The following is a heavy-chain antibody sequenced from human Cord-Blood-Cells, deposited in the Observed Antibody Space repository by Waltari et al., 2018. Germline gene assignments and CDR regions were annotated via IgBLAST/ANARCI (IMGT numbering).Heavy chain of an antibody. CDR1: GYTFTSYY. V-gene: IGHV1-46*01. J-gene: IGHJ4*02. CDR2: INPGGGST. D-gene: IGHD6-6*01. CDR3: ARDIRPYLSSSSFDY. Sequence: QVQLVQSGAEVKKPGASVKVSCKASGYTFTSYYMHWVRQAPGQGLEWMGIINPGGGSTSHAQKFPCRVTMTRDTSTSTVYMELSSLRSEDTAVYYCARDIRPYLSSSSFDYWGQGTLVTVSS.